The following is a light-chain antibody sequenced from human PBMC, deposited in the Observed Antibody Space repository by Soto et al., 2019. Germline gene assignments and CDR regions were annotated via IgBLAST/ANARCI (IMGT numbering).Light chain of an antibody. V-gene: IGLV2-14*01. CDR1: NSDVGGYNY. CDR2: EVS. Sequence: QSALTQPASVSGSPGQSITISCTGTNSDVGGYNYVSWYQQHTDKAPKLMIYEVSNRPSGVSNRFSGSKSGNTASLTISGLQAEDEADSYCDSYISTGLMVFAGGTKQTV. J-gene: IGLJ2*01. CDR3: DSYISTGLMV.